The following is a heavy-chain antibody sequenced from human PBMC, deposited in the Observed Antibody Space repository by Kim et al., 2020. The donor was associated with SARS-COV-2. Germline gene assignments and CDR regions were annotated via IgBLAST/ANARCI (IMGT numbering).Heavy chain of an antibody. J-gene: IGHJ6*02. CDR2: INTNTGNP. CDR3: ARDTASWYRDIAMVPYYYYGMDV. CDR1: GYTFTSYA. V-gene: IGHV7-4-1*02. Sequence: ASVKVSCKASGYTFTSYAMNWVRQAPGQGLEWMGWINTNTGNPTYAQGFTGRFVFSLDTSVSTAYLQISSLKAEDTAVYYCARDTASWYRDIAMVPYYYYGMDVWGQGTTVTVSS. D-gene: IGHD5-18*01.